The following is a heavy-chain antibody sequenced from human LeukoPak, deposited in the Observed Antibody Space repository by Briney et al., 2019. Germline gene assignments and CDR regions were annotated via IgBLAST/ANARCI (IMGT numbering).Heavy chain of an antibody. J-gene: IGHJ4*02. D-gene: IGHD6-13*01. Sequence: ASVKVSCKVVAYDFTGYYIHWVRQAPGQGLEWMGIINPSGGSTSYAQKFQGRVTMTRDTSTSTVYMELISLRSEDTAVYYCARDWSSSYPFDYWGQGTLVTVSS. V-gene: IGHV1-46*01. CDR2: INPSGGST. CDR3: ARDWSSSYPFDY. CDR1: AYDFTGYY.